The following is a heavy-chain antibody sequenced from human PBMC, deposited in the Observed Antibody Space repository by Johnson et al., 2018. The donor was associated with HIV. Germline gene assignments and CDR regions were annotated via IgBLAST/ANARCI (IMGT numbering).Heavy chain of an antibody. CDR2: ISTRGSTL. CDR3: ARDYLVGPTGGYI. Sequence: EVQLVESGGGLVQPGRSLRLSCAASGFTFDDYAMHWVRQAPGKGLEWVSYISTRGSTLYYADSVKGRFTISRDNAKNSLSLQMNSLRAEDTAVYYCARDYLVGPTGGYIWGQGTMVTVSS. V-gene: IGHV3-48*03. D-gene: IGHD1-26*01. J-gene: IGHJ3*02. CDR1: GFTFDDYA.